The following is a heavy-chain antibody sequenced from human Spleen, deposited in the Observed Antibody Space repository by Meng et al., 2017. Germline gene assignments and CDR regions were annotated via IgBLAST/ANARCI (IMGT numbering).Heavy chain of an antibody. Sequence: SLKISCAASGFTFDDYAMHWVRQAPGKGLEWVSGISWNSGSIGYADSVKGRFTISRDNAENTLYLQINSLRAEDTAVYYCARGDTSSYFPDYWGQGTLVTVSS. D-gene: IGHD3-22*01. V-gene: IGHV3-9*01. CDR2: ISWNSGSI. J-gene: IGHJ4*02. CDR1: GFTFDDYA. CDR3: ARGDTSSYFPDY.